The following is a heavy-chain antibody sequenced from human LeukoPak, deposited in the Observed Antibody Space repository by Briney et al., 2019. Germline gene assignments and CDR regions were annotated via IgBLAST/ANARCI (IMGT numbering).Heavy chain of an antibody. J-gene: IGHJ4*02. Sequence: SETLSLTCAVYGGSFSGYYWSWIRQPPGMGLEWIGEINHSGSTNYNPSLKSRVTISVDTSKNQFSLKLSSVTAADTAVYYCARGRYSSSWYSRGLGYWGQGTLVTVSS. V-gene: IGHV4-34*01. CDR1: GGSFSGYY. D-gene: IGHD6-13*01. CDR3: ARGRYSSSWYSRGLGY. CDR2: INHSGST.